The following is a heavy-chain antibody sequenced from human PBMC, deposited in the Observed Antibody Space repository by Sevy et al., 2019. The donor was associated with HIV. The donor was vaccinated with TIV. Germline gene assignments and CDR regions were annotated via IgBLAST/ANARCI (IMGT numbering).Heavy chain of an antibody. CDR2: IKSKTDGGTT. J-gene: IGHJ6*02. V-gene: IGHV3-15*01. D-gene: IGHD3-22*01. Sequence: GGSLRLSCAASGFTFSNAWMSWVRQAPGKGLEWVGRIKSKTDGGTTDYAAPVKGRFTISRDDAKNKLYLQMNSMKTVEIAVYYCTTDAVYYDSSGYYYVGPQSRYYYYYGMDVWGQGTTVTVSS. CDR1: GFTFSNAW. CDR3: TTDAVYYDSSGYYYVGPQSRYYYYYGMDV.